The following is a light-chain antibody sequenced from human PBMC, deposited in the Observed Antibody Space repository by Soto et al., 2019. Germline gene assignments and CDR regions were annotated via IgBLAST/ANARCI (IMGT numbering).Light chain of an antibody. CDR1: QSVSSNY. CDR3: QQYHNSPWT. V-gene: IGKV3-20*01. J-gene: IGKJ1*01. Sequence: EIVLTQSPGTLSLSPGVRATLSCRASQSVSSNYLAWHQQKPGQAPRLLIFGASSRATGIPDRFSGSGSGTDFTLTISRLEPEDFAVYYCQQYHNSPWTFGQGTKVEIK. CDR2: GAS.